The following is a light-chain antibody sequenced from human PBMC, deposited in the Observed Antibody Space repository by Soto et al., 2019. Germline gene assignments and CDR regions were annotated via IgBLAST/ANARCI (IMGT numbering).Light chain of an antibody. V-gene: IGLV2-11*01. CDR2: DVD. CDR3: YSYAATNTFL. J-gene: IGLJ1*01. Sequence: QSALTQPRSVSGSPGQSVTISCTGSSSDIGGYHYVSWYQQHPGKAPQLLIYDVDERPSGVPDRFSASKSGNTASLTISGLRAEDEADYYCYSYAATNTFLFGTGTKVTVL. CDR1: SSDIGGYHY.